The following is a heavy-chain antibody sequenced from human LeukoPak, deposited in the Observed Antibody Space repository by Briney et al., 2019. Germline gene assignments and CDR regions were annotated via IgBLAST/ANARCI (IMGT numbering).Heavy chain of an antibody. J-gene: IGHJ6*02. CDR3: ARGSGAWYYYGMDV. V-gene: IGHV3-11*01. Sequence: PGGSLRLSCAASGFTFSEHYMSWIRQAPGKGLEWVSYISSSGTPIYYADSVKGRFAISRDNAKKSCYLQMNSLRAEDTAIYYCARGSGAWYYYGMDVWGQGTTVTVS. D-gene: IGHD6-19*01. CDR1: GFTFSEHY. CDR2: ISSSGTPI.